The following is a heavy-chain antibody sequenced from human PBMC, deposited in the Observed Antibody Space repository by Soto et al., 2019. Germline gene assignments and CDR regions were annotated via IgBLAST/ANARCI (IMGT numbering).Heavy chain of an antibody. Sequence: GGSLRLSCAASGFIFNNYNMNWVRQAPGKGLEWVSSISSSSSYIHYADSVKGRFTTSRDNTKNSLYLQMNSLRAEDTAVYYCARVEGGRHEDYMDVWGKGTTVTVSS. V-gene: IGHV3-21*01. J-gene: IGHJ6*03. CDR1: GFIFNNYN. D-gene: IGHD3-16*01. CDR3: ARVEGGRHEDYMDV. CDR2: ISSSSSYI.